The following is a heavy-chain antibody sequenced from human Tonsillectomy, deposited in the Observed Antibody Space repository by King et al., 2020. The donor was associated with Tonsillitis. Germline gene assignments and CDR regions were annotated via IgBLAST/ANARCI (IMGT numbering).Heavy chain of an antibody. CDR3: ARGNIVVVPAALQGPYAWFDP. D-gene: IGHD2-2*01. CDR2: ISSTSSYI. Sequence: VQLVESGGGLVKPGGSLRLSCAASGFTFSSYSMNWVRQAPGKGLEWVSSISSTSSYIYYADSVKGRFTISRDNAKNSLYLQMNSLRAEDTAVYYCARGNIVVVPAALQGPYAWFDPWGQGTLVTVSS. V-gene: IGHV3-21*01. J-gene: IGHJ5*02. CDR1: GFTFSSYS.